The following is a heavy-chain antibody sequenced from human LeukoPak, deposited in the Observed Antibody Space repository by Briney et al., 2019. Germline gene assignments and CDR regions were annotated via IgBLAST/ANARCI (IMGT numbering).Heavy chain of an antibody. CDR2: IYSGGST. CDR3: ASVEMATAGFDY. Sequence: PGGSLRLSCAASGFTVSSNYMSWVRQAPGKGLEWVSVIYSGGSTYYADSVKGRFTISRDNSKNTLYLQMNSLRAEDTAVYYCASVEMATAGFDYWGQGTLVTVSS. D-gene: IGHD5-24*01. CDR1: GFTVSSNY. J-gene: IGHJ4*02. V-gene: IGHV3-66*01.